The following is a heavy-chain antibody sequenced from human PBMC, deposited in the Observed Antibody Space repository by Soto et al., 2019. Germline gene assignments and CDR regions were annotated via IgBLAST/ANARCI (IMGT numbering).Heavy chain of an antibody. J-gene: IGHJ6*02. CDR2: IWYDGSNK. D-gene: IGHD2-2*01. V-gene: IGHV3-33*01. Sequence: QVQLVESGGGVVQPGRSLRLSCAASGFTFSSYGMHWVRQAPGKGLEWVAVIWYDGSNKYYADSVKGRFTISRDNSKNTLYLQMNSLRAEETAVYYCARDSRLGYCSSTSCYALLSYYYGMDVWGQGTTVTVSS. CDR1: GFTFSSYG. CDR3: ARDSRLGYCSSTSCYALLSYYYGMDV.